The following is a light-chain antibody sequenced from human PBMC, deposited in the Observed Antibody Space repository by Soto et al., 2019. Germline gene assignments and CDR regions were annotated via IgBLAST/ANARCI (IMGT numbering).Light chain of an antibody. Sequence: EVLMTQSPAILSLSPGERATLSCRTSQTVSSKLVWYQQKPGQAPRLLIYGASTRATGTPGRFSGSGSGTEFTLTISSLQSEDFAIYYCQQYNNWPPYTFGQGTRLEIK. CDR3: QQYNNWPPYT. V-gene: IGKV3-15*01. CDR2: GAS. CDR1: QTVSSK. J-gene: IGKJ2*01.